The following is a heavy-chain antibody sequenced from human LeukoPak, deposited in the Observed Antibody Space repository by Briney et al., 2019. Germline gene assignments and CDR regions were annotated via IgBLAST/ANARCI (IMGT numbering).Heavy chain of an antibody. Sequence: AGVSLRLSCAASGFTFSTYWMHWVRQAPGKGLVWVSRISTEGSSTNYADSVKGRFTISRDNAKSTLYLQMNSLRAEDTAVYYCARDQATSNVLGPWGQGTLGTVSS. V-gene: IGHV3-74*01. CDR2: ISTEGSST. D-gene: IGHD5-24*01. CDR3: ARDQATSNVLGP. CDR1: GFTFSTYW. J-gene: IGHJ5*02.